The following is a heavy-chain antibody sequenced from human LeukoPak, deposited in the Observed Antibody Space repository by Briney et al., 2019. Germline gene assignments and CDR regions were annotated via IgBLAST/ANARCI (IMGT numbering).Heavy chain of an antibody. CDR1: GFTFSSYW. Sequence: GGSLRLSCAVSGFTFSSYWMSWVRQAPGKGLEWVANINQDGSEKYYVDSVKGRFTISRDNAKKSLYLQMNSLRADDTAVYYCARGASVVAGNDNAFDIWGQGTMVTVSS. D-gene: IGHD6-19*01. J-gene: IGHJ3*02. CDR2: INQDGSEK. CDR3: ARGASVVAGNDNAFDI. V-gene: IGHV3-7*01.